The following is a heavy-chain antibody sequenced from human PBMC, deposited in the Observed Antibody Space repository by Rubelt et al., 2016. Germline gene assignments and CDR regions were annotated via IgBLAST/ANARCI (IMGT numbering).Heavy chain of an antibody. V-gene: IGHV4-4*02. CDR3: AGDDLAAGFRLVFDI. J-gene: IGHJ3*02. Sequence: QVQLQQSGPGLVKASGTLSLTCAVSVGSISTNSWWSWVRQPPGKGLEWIGEIYYRGTTNYNPSLKSRVTISVDKSNNQFSLKLAPVTAADTAVYYCAGDDLAAGFRLVFDIWGQGTMVTVSS. CDR2: IYYRGTT. CDR1: VGSISTNSW. D-gene: IGHD2-15*01.